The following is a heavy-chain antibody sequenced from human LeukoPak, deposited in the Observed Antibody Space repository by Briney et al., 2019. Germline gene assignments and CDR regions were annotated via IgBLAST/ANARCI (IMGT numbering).Heavy chain of an antibody. CDR1: GGSITSGSDY. Sequence: PSETLSLTCSVSGGSITSGSDYWTWVRQPAGKGLEWVGRIYTSGSTDYNPSLKSRVTISVDTSKNQFSLNLTSVTAADTAVYYCARADYSGVTYYYYYVDVWGKGTTVTVSS. CDR3: ARADYSGVTYYYYYVDV. J-gene: IGHJ6*03. D-gene: IGHD4-11*01. CDR2: IYTSGST. V-gene: IGHV4-61*02.